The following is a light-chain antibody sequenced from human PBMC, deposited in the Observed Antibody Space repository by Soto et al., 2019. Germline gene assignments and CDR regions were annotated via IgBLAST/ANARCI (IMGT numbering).Light chain of an antibody. CDR2: RAS. Sequence: DIQMTQSPSTLSASVGDRVTITCRASQSISNWLAWYQQKPGNAPNLLIYRASSLQSGVPSRFSGSGSGTEYTLTISSLQPDDFATYYSQQYNSYSYTFGQGTRLEIK. CDR3: QQYNSYSYT. J-gene: IGKJ2*01. V-gene: IGKV1-5*03. CDR1: QSISNW.